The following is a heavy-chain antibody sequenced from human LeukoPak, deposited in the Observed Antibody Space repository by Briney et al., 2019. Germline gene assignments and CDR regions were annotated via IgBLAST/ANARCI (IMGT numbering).Heavy chain of an antibody. D-gene: IGHD4-17*01. CDR1: GFTFSNYE. Sequence: GGSLRLSCAASGFTFSNYEINWVRQAPGKGLEWVSYISSSGRTIYYVDSVKGRFTISRDNAKNSLYLQMNSLRAEDTAVYYCARDGYYGDYTFDYWGQGTLVTVSS. V-gene: IGHV3-48*03. CDR3: ARDGYYGDYTFDY. J-gene: IGHJ4*02. CDR2: ISSSGRTI.